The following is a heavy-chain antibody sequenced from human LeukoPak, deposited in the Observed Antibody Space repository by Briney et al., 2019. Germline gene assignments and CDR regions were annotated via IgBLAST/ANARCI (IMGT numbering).Heavy chain of an antibody. CDR3: ARPSSDFEYSSSSWRHWFDP. Sequence: ASVRVSCKASGYTFTGYYMHWVRQAPGQGLEWMGWINPNSGGTNYAQKFQGRVTMTRDTSISTAYMELSRLRSDDTAVYYCARPSSDFEYSSSSWRHWFDPWGQGTLVTVSS. D-gene: IGHD6-6*01. CDR2: INPNSGGT. J-gene: IGHJ5*02. V-gene: IGHV1-2*02. CDR1: GYTFTGYY.